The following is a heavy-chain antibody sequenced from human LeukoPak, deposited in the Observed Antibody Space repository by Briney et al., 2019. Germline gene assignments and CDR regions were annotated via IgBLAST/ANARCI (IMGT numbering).Heavy chain of an antibody. J-gene: IGHJ4*02. D-gene: IGHD4-17*01. V-gene: IGHV4-34*01. CDR1: GGSFSGYY. CDR2: INHSGST. Sequence: PSETLSLTCAVYGGSFSGYYWSWIRQPPGKGLEWIGEINHSGSTNYNPSLKSRVTISVDTSKNQFSLKLSSVTAADTAVYYCATRTTVTTQFDYWGQGTLVTVSS. CDR3: ATRTTVTTQFDY.